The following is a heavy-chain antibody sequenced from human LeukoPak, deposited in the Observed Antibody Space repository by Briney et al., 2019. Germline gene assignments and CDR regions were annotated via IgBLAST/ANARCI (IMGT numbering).Heavy chain of an antibody. J-gene: IGHJ4*02. V-gene: IGHV4-4*07. CDR2: FYTSGSA. CDR1: GYSISSSY. CDR3: ASGGGASPSDY. Sequence: SETLSLTCTVSGYSISSSYWSWIRQPAGKGLEWIGRFYTSGSANYNPSLKSRVSRSVDTSKNPLSLQLTSVTAADTAVYYCASGGGASPSDYWGQGILVTVSS. D-gene: IGHD2-2*01.